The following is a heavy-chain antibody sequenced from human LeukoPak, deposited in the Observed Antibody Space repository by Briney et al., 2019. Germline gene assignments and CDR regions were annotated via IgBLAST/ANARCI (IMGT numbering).Heavy chain of an antibody. CDR2: ISSSSSYI. CDR3: ASWITHLFDY. D-gene: IGHD3-16*01. J-gene: IGHJ4*02. Sequence: ETLSLTCAVSGGSISSSNWWSWVRQPPGKGLEWVSSISSSSSYIYYADSVKGRFTISRDNAKNSLYLQMNSLRAEDTAVYYCASWITHLFDYWGQGTLVTVSS. CDR1: GGSISSSN. V-gene: IGHV3-21*01.